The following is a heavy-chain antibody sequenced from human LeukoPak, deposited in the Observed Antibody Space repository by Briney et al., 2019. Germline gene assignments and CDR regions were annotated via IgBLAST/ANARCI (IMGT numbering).Heavy chain of an antibody. J-gene: IGHJ3*02. CDR2: IYYSGST. Sequence: RSSETLSLTCTVSGDSISSGGNYWNWIRQHPGRGLEWIGYIYYSGSTYYNPSLKSRVTISGDTSKNQFSLKLSPVTAADTAVYYCARGPYSYRAFDIWGQGTMVSVSS. D-gene: IGHD5-18*01. CDR3: ARGPYSYRAFDI. V-gene: IGHV4-31*02. CDR1: GDSISSGGNY.